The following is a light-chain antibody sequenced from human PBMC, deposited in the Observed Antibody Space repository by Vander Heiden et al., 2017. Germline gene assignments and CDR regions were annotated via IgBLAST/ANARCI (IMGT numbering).Light chain of an antibody. V-gene: IGKV1-39*01. J-gene: IGKJ2*01. CDR2: AAS. CDR3: QQNNRPHT. CDR1: QNINNY. Sequence: DIQMTQSPSSLSASIGDRVTITRRASQNINNYVNWYQQQPGKAPKLLIFAASNLQSGVPSRFSGSGSGRDFTLTISRLHPEDFATYYCQQNNRPHTFGQGTKLEI.